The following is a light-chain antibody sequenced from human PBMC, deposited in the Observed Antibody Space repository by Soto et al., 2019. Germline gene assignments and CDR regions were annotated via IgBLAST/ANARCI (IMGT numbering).Light chain of an antibody. J-gene: IGKJ1*01. Sequence: EIVMTQSPSTVSVSPGERASLSCRAGQSVSSDLAWYQQKPGQAPRLLIYGASTRATGISARFSGSGSGTEFTLTISSLQSEDFAVYSCQQYNDWHRTFGQGTKVDIK. CDR2: GAS. V-gene: IGKV3-15*01. CDR1: QSVSSD. CDR3: QQYNDWHRT.